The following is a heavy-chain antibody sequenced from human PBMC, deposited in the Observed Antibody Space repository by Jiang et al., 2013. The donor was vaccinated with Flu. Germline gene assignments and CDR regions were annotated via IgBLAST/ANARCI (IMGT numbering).Heavy chain of an antibody. Sequence: KPTQTLTLTCTFSGFSLSTSGVGVGWIRQPPGKALEWLALIYWDDDKRYSPSLKSRLTITKDTSKNQVVLTMTNMDPVDTATYYCAHSPASGSYPNWFDPGAREPWSPSPQ. CDR1: GFSLSTSGVG. V-gene: IGHV2-5*02. J-gene: IGHJ5*02. CDR2: IYWDDDK. D-gene: IGHD3-10*01. CDR3: AHSPASGSYPNWFDP.